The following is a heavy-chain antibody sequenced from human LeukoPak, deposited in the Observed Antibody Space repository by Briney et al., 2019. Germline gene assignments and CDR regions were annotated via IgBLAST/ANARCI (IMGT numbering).Heavy chain of an antibody. V-gene: IGHV4-59*12. CDR2: IYYSGIT. J-gene: IGHJ4*02. Sequence: SETLSLTCTVSGVSISSYYWYWFRQPPGKELEWIACIYYSGITHYNPSLKSRVTISLDTSKNQFSLGLSSVTTADTAVYYCAREGIVRTYDQWGQGTLVTVSS. CDR3: AREGIVRTYDQ. CDR1: GVSISSYY. D-gene: IGHD2/OR15-2a*01.